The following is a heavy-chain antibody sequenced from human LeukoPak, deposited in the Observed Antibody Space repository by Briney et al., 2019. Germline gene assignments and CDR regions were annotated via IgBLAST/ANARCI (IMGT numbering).Heavy chain of an antibody. V-gene: IGHV3-23*01. J-gene: IGHJ4*02. D-gene: IGHD5-24*01. Sequence: GGSLRLSCAASGFTVSSNYMSWVRQAPGKGLEWVSSITGGGDYTYYADSVKGRFTISRDNSKNTLYLQMNSLRAEDTAVYYCAGGWLQFSFDYWGQGTLVTVSS. CDR1: GFTVSSNY. CDR2: ITGGGDYT. CDR3: AGGWLQFSFDY.